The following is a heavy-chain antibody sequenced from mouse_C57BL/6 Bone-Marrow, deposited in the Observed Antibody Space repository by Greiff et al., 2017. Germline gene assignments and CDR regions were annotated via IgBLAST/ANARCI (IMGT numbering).Heavy chain of an antibody. J-gene: IGHJ1*03. CDR2: INPSNGGT. CDR1: GYTFTSYW. CDR3: ARCPPSPYWYFDV. V-gene: IGHV1-53*01. Sequence: QVQLQQPGTELVKPGASVKLSCKASGYTFTSYWMHWVKQRPGHGLEWIGNINPSNGGTNYNEKFKSKATLTVDKSSSTAYMQLSSLTAEDSAYYYGARCPPSPYWYFDVWGTGTTVTVSS.